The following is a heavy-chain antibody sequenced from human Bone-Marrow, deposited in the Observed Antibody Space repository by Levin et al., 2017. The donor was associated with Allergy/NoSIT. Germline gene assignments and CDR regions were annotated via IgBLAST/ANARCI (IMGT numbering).Heavy chain of an antibody. CDR3: ARDPGRITIFGATVYYMDG. D-gene: IGHD3-3*01. J-gene: IGHJ6*03. Sequence: PGGSLRLSCAASGFTFSSYSMNWVRQAPGKGLEWVSSISSSSSYIYYADSVKGRFTISRDNAKNSLYLQMNSLRAEDTAVYYCARDPGRITIFGATVYYMDGWGKGTTVTVSS. V-gene: IGHV3-21*01. CDR1: GFTFSSYS. CDR2: ISSSSSYI.